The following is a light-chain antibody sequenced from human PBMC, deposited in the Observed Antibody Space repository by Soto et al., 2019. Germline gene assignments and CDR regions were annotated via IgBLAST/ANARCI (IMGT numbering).Light chain of an antibody. J-gene: IGKJ1*01. V-gene: IGKV4-1*01. CDR2: WAS. CDR1: QSVLYSSNNKNH. Sequence: DIVMTQSPDSLAVSLGERATINCKSSQSVLYSSNNKNHLAWYQQKPGQPPKLLIYWASTRESGVPDRFSGSGSGTNFTLTISSLQAEDVAAYYCQKYCTTPWTFGQGTKVQIK. CDR3: QKYCTTPWT.